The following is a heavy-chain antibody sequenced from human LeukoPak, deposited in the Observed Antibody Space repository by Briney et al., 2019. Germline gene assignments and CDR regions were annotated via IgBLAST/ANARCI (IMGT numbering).Heavy chain of an antibody. CDR1: GFTFSSYA. Sequence: GGSLRLSCAASGFTFSSYAMSWVRQAPGKGLEWVSAISGSAGSTYYADSVKGRFTISRDNSKNTLYVQMNSLRAEDTAVYYCARDPAKFWSGHDYWGQGTLVTVSS. D-gene: IGHD3-3*01. V-gene: IGHV3-23*01. J-gene: IGHJ4*02. CDR2: ISGSAGST. CDR3: ARDPAKFWSGHDY.